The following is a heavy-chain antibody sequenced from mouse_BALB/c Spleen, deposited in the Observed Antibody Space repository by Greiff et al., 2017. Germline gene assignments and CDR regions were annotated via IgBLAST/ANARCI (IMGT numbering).Heavy chain of an antibody. CDR1: GFTFTDYY. CDR3: ARVDYYGSSYFDY. V-gene: IGHV7-3*02. D-gene: IGHD1-1*01. CDR2: IRNKANGYTT. Sequence: DVMLVESGGGLVQPGGSLRLSCATSGFTFTDYYMSWVRQPPGKALEWLGFIRNKANGYTTEYSASVKGRFTISRDNSQSILYLQMNTLRAEDSATYYCARVDYYGSSYFDYWGQGTTLTVSS. J-gene: IGHJ2*01.